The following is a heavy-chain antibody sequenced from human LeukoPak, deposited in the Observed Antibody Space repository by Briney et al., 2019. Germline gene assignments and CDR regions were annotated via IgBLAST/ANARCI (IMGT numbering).Heavy chain of an antibody. V-gene: IGHV3-21*01. Sequence: GGSLRLSCAASGFTFSSYSMNWVRQAPGKGLEWVSSISSSSSYIYYADSVKGRFTISRDNAKNSLYLQMNSLRAEDTAVYYCARDYCSSTSCYVGYYYYYMDVWGKGTTVTVSS. J-gene: IGHJ6*03. D-gene: IGHD2-2*01. CDR2: ISSSSSYI. CDR1: GFTFSSYS. CDR3: ARDYCSSTSCYVGYYYYYMDV.